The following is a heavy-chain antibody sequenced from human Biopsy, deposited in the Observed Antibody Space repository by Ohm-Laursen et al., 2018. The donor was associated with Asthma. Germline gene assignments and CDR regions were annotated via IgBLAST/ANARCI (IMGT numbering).Heavy chain of an antibody. V-gene: IGHV3-30*01. CDR2: ISKDASTQ. Sequence: LRLSCATFGFSFSNFAIHWVRQAPGKGLEWVGVISKDASTQDYADSVKGRFTMARDNSKNTLDLQMNSLREEDTAVYYCVRDGTDDAFDIWGQGTVVSVSS. CDR3: VRDGTDDAFDI. D-gene: IGHD1-1*01. J-gene: IGHJ3*02. CDR1: GFSFSNFA.